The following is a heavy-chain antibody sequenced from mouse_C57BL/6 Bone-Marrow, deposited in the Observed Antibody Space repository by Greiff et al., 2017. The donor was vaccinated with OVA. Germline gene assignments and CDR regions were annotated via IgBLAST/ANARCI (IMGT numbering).Heavy chain of an antibody. J-gene: IGHJ2*01. Sequence: QVQLQQPGAELVMPGASVKLSCKASGYTFTSYWMHWVKQRPGQGLEWIGEIDPSDSYTTYNQKFKGKSTLTVDKYSSTAYLQLRRLTYEDSAGYYCARDGYYFDYWGQGTTLTVSS. CDR3: ARDGYYFDY. CDR2: IDPSDSYT. CDR1: GYTFTSYW. V-gene: IGHV1-69*01. D-gene: IGHD2-3*01.